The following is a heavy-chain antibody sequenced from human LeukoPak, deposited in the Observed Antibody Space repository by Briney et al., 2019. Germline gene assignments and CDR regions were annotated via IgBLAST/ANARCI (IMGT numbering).Heavy chain of an antibody. D-gene: IGHD3-22*01. Sequence: GGSLRLSCAASGFTFSDYCMSWIRQAPGKGLEWVTYISSSGSTIYYADSVKGRFTISRDNAKNSLYLQMNSLRAEDTAVYYCARDRRTYYYDSKGFDIWGQATMVTVSS. CDR1: GFTFSDYC. CDR3: ARDRRTYYYDSKGFDI. J-gene: IGHJ3*02. CDR2: ISSSGSTI. V-gene: IGHV3-11*01.